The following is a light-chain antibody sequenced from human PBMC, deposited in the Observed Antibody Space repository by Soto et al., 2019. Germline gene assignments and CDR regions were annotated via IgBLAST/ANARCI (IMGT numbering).Light chain of an antibody. V-gene: IGKV3-20*01. J-gene: IGKJ5*01. Sequence: EIVLTQSPGALSLSPGERATLSCRASQSVSSGYLAWYQQKPGQAPRLLIFATSRRATGIPDRFSGSGSGTDFTLTISRLEPEYVAVYYCQQYGSSPPITFGQGTRLEIK. CDR1: QSVSSGY. CDR3: QQYGSSPPIT. CDR2: ATS.